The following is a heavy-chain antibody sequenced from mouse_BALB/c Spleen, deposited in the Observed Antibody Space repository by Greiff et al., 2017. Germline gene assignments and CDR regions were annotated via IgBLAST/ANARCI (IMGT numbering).Heavy chain of an antibody. CDR2: INPSSGYT. D-gene: IGHD1-1*01. J-gene: IGHJ2*01. CDR1: GYTFTSYT. V-gene: IGHV1-4*01. CDR3: ASLFITTDYFDY. Sequence: QVQLQQSGAELARPGASVKMSCKASGYTFTSYTMHWVKQRPGQGLEWIGYINPSSGYTNYNQKFKDKATLTADKSSSTAYMQLSSLTSEDSAVYYCASLFITTDYFDYWGQGTTLTVSS.